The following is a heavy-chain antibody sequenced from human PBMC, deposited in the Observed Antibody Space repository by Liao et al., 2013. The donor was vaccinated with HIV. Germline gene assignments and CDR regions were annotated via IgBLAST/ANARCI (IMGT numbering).Heavy chain of an antibody. D-gene: IGHD6-6*01. V-gene: IGHV4-61*02. Sequence: QLQLQESGPGLVKPSETLSLTCTVSGGSISSGSYYWSWIRQPAGKGLEWIGRIYTSGSTNYNPSLKSRVTISVDTSKNQFSLKLSSVTAADTAVYYCARAREYGAARQYYFDYWGQGTLVTVSS. CDR3: ARAREYGAARQYYFDY. CDR2: IYTSGST. J-gene: IGHJ4*02. CDR1: GGSISSGSYY.